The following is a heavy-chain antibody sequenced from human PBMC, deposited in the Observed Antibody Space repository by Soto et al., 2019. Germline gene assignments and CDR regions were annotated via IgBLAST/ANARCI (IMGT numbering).Heavy chain of an antibody. D-gene: IGHD3-10*01. J-gene: IGHJ4*02. CDR1: GGSFSGYY. Sequence: SETLSLTCAVYGGSFSGYYWSWIRQPPGKGLEWIGEINHSGSTNYNPSLKSRVTISVDTSKNQFSLKLSSVTAADMAVYYCARGRGDGYNINHINFDYWGQGTLVTVS. CDR2: INHSGST. V-gene: IGHV4-34*01. CDR3: ARGRGDGYNINHINFDY.